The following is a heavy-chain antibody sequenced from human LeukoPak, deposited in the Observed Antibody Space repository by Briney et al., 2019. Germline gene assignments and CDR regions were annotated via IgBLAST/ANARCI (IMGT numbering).Heavy chain of an antibody. CDR3: ARVGGSYYYYGMDV. CDR2: ISISGTTI. D-gene: IGHD1-26*01. J-gene: IGHJ6*02. CDR1: GFTFTDFY. Sequence: GSLRLSCAASGFTFTDFYMSWIRQAPGKGLEWVSYISISGTTIYYADSVKGRFTFSRDNAKNSLYLQMNSLRAEDTAVYYCARVGGSYYYYGMDVWGQGTTVTVSS. V-gene: IGHV3-11*01.